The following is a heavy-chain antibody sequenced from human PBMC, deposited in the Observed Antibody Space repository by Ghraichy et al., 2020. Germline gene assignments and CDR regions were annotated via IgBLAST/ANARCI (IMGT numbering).Heavy chain of an antibody. CDR1: GFTFSSYN. CDR2: ISSSSSTI. CDR3: ARNEYSSSAVFDY. D-gene: IGHD6-6*01. J-gene: IGHJ4*02. Sequence: GGSLRLSCTASGFTFSSYNMNWVRQAPGKGLEWVSYISSSSSTIYYADSVKGRFTISRDNTKNSLYLQMNSLSSEDTAVYYCARNEYSSSAVFDYWGQGTLVTVSS. V-gene: IGHV3-48*01.